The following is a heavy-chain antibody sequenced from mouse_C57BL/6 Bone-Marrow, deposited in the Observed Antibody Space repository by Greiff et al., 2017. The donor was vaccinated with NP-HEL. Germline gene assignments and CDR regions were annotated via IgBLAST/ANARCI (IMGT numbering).Heavy chain of an antibody. D-gene: IGHD2-4*01. CDR1: GYSITSDY. CDR3: ARRRNDYDDGYAMDY. Sequence: EVQLVESGPGLVKPSQTLSLTCSVTGYSITSDYWNWFRKFPGDKLEYMGYISYSGSTYYNPSLKRRISITRDTSKNQYYLQLNTVTTEDTATYYCARRRNDYDDGYAMDYWGQGTSVTVSA. J-gene: IGHJ4*01. CDR2: ISYSGST. V-gene: IGHV3-8*01.